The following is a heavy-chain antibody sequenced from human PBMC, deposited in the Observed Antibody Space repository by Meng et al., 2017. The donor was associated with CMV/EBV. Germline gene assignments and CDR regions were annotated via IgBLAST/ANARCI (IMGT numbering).Heavy chain of an antibody. D-gene: IGHD1-14*01. V-gene: IGHV4-30-4*08. Sequence: VQLQGSGPGLAKPSQTLALTCTVSGGSISSGDYYWSWIRQPPGKGLEWIGYIYYSGSTYYNPSLKSRVTISVDTSKNQFSLKLSSVTAADTAVYYCARVTSRVAGAFNYWGQGTLVTVSS. CDR2: IYYSGST. J-gene: IGHJ4*02. CDR3: ARVTSRVAGAFNY. CDR1: GGSISSGDYY.